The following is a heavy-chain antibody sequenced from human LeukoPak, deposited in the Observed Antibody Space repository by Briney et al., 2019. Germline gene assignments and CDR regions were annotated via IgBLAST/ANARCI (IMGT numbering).Heavy chain of an antibody. CDR2: IYYSGST. V-gene: IGHV4-59*01. CDR1: GGSISSYY. CDR3: ARANGGNSGVYYYYYMDV. Sequence: SETLSLTCTVSGGSISSYYWSWIRQPPGKGLEWIGYIYYSGSTNYNPSLKSRVTISVGTSKNQFSLKLSSVTAADTAVYYCARANGGNSGVYYYYYMDVWGKGTTVTVSS. D-gene: IGHD4-23*01. J-gene: IGHJ6*03.